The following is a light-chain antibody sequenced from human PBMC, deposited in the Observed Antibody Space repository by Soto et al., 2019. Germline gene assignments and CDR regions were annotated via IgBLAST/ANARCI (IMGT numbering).Light chain of an antibody. CDR2: GAS. V-gene: IGKV3-20*01. Sequence: EIVLTQSPGTLSLSPGERATLSCRASQTVSSSYLAWYQQKPGQAPRLLIYGASSRATGIPDRFSGSGSGTDFTLTISRLEPEDFAVYYCHQYNGWPRTFGQGTKVDIK. J-gene: IGKJ1*01. CDR1: QTVSSSY. CDR3: HQYNGWPRT.